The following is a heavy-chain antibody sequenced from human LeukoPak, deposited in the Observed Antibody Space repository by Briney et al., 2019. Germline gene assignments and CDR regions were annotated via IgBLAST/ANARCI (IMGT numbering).Heavy chain of an antibody. D-gene: IGHD6-6*01. V-gene: IGHV4-34*01. Sequence: PSETLSLTCAVYGGSFSGYYWSWIRQPPGKGLEWIGEINHSGSTNYNPSLKSRVTISVDTSKNQFSLKLSSVTAADTAVYYCARAYSSSSGHDYWGQGTLVTVSS. J-gene: IGHJ4*02. CDR1: GGSFSGYY. CDR2: INHSGST. CDR3: ARAYSSSSGHDY.